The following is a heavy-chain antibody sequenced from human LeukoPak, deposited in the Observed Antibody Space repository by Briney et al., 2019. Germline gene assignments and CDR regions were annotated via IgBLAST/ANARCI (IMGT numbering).Heavy chain of an antibody. CDR1: GFTFSDYY. CDR3: ARDLQGDYDISTGYSPFDY. CDR2: ISSSSSYT. D-gene: IGHD3-9*01. V-gene: IGHV3-11*05. J-gene: IGHJ4*01. Sequence: GGSLRLSCAASGFTFSDYYMSWIRQAPGKGLEWVSYISSSSSYTNYADSVKGRFTISRDNAKNSLYLQMNSLRAEDTAVYYCARDLQGDYDISTGYSPFDYWGQEPWSPSPQ.